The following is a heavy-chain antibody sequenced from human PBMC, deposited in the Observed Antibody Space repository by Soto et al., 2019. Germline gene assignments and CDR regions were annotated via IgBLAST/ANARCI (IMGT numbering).Heavy chain of an antibody. CDR3: ALGEYQLLYYFDY. V-gene: IGHV1-69*13. CDR1: GGTFSSYA. CDR2: IIPIFGTA. D-gene: IGHD2-2*01. J-gene: IGHJ4*02. Sequence: GASVKVSCKASGGTFSSYAISWVRQAPGQGLEWMGGIIPIFGTANYAQKFQGRVTITADESTSTAYMELSSLRSEDTAVYYCALGEYQLLYYFDYWGQGTLVTVSS.